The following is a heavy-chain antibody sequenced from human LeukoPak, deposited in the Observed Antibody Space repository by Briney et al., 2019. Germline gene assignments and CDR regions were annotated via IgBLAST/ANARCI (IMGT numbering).Heavy chain of an antibody. CDR1: GGSFSGYY. CDR2: IYYSGST. J-gene: IGHJ4*02. V-gene: IGHV4-34*01. CDR3: ATIGVTYYYDSSGYPR. D-gene: IGHD3-22*01. Sequence: SETLSLTCAVYGGSFSGYYWSWIRQPPGKGLEWIGSIYYSGSTYYNPSLKSRVTISVDTSKNQFSLKLSSVTAADTAVYYCATIGVTYYYDSSGYPRWGQGTLVTVSS.